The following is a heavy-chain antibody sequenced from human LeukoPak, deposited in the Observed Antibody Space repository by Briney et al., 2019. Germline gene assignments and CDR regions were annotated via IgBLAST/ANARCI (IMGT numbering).Heavy chain of an antibody. J-gene: IGHJ4*02. CDR3: ARGDGYNFFDY. CDR2: FYVGGAT. CDR1: GFSVTDNY. Sequence: GSLRLSCAVSGFSVTDNYMSWVRQAPGKGLEWVSVFYVGGATYYADSVKGRFTISRDNSENTLYLQMKSLRAEDTAVYYCARGDGYNFFDYWGQGTLVTVSS. V-gene: IGHV3-53*01. D-gene: IGHD5-24*01.